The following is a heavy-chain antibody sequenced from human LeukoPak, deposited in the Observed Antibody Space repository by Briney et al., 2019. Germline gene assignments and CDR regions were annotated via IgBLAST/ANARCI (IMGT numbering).Heavy chain of an antibody. V-gene: IGHV1-18*01. D-gene: IGHD1-26*01. Sequence: ASVKVSCKASGYTFTSYGISWVRQAPGQGLEWMGWISAYNGNTNYAQKLQGRVTMTTDTSTSTAYMELRSLRSDDTAVYYCARDLFSGSYLGDDAFDIWGQGTMVTVSS. J-gene: IGHJ3*02. CDR1: GYTFTSYG. CDR3: ARDLFSGSYLGDDAFDI. CDR2: ISAYNGNT.